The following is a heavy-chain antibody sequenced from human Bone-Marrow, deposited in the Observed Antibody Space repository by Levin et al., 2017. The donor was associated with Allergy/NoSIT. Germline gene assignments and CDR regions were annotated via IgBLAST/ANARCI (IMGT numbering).Heavy chain of an antibody. CDR3: TKQPGIAAALYYYDGMDV. J-gene: IGHJ6*02. CDR2: IKSKTDGGTT. V-gene: IGHV3-15*07. D-gene: IGHD6-13*01. Sequence: GGSLRLSCAASGFTFSNAWMNWVRQAPGKGLEWVGRIKSKTDGGTTDYAAPVKGRFTISRDDSKNTLYLQMNSLKTEDTAVYYCTKQPGIAAALYYYDGMDVWGQGTTVTVSS. CDR1: GFTFSNAW.